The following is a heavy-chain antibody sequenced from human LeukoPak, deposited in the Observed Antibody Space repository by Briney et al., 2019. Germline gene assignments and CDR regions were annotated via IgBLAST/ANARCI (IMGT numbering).Heavy chain of an antibody. V-gene: IGHV1-18*01. D-gene: IGHD3-3*01. J-gene: IGHJ4*02. CDR3: ARAKSLLRFLEWLLYFDY. Sequence: ASVKVSFKSSGYTFTSYGISWVRQAPGQGLEWMGWISAYNGNTNYAQKLQGRVTMTTDTSTSTAYMELRSLRPDDTAVYYCARAKSLLRFLEWLLYFDYWGQGTLVTVSS. CDR2: ISAYNGNT. CDR1: GYTFTSYG.